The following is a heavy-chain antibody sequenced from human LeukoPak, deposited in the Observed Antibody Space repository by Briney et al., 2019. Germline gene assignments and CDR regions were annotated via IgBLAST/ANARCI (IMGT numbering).Heavy chain of an antibody. CDR2: INHSGST. D-gene: IGHD3-22*01. V-gene: IGHV4-34*01. CDR3: AKGGEYYYDSSGYYYYQ. Sequence: SETLSLPCAVYGGSFSGYYWSWIRQPPGKGLEWIGEINHSGSTNYNPSLKSRVTISVDPSKNQFSLKLSSVTGADTAVYYCAKGGEYYYDSSGYYYYQWGQGTLVTVSS. CDR1: GGSFSGYY. J-gene: IGHJ4*02.